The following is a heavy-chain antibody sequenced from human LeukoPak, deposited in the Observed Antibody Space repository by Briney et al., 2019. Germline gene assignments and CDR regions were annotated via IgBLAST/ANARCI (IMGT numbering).Heavy chain of an antibody. CDR1: GFPFSAYW. V-gene: IGHV3-7*01. CDR2: IKEDGSQQ. J-gene: IGHJ4*02. Sequence: GGSLRLSCAASGFPFSAYWMDWVRQAPGKGMEWVADIKEDGSQQHYADSVKGRFTISRDNAKNSLYLQMNSLKVEDTAIYYCSRSLDYLGQGALVTVSS. CDR3: SRSLDY.